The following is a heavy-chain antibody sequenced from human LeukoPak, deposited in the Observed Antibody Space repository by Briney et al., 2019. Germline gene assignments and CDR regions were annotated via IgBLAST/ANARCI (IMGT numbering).Heavy chain of an antibody. CDR3: ATLATVTTEYDF. CDR1: GFTFSSYG. J-gene: IGHJ4*02. V-gene: IGHV3-33*01. CDR2: IWYDGSNK. Sequence: GGSLRLSCAASGFTFSSYGMHWVRQAPGKGLEWVAVIWYDGSNKKYADSVKGRFTISRDNAKNTLYLQMNSLRAEDTAAYYCATLATVTTEYDFWGQGTLVTVSS. D-gene: IGHD4-11*01.